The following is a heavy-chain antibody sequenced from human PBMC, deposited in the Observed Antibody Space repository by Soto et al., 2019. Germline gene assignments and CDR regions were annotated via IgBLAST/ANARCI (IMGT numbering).Heavy chain of an antibody. D-gene: IGHD1-1*01. V-gene: IGHV3-23*01. J-gene: IGHJ6*02. CDR2: ISGSGGST. CDR3: AKLVGTKYSYYYYGMDV. Sequence: WGSRSLSCAASGFTFISYAMSWVRQAPGKGLEWVSAISGSGGSTYYADSVKGRFTISRDNSKNTLYLQMNSLRAEDTAVYYCAKLVGTKYSYYYYGMDVWGQGTTVTVSS. CDR1: GFTFISYA.